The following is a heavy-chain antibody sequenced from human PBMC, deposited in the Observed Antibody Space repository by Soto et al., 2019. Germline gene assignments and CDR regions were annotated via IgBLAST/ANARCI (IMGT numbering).Heavy chain of an antibody. V-gene: IGHV3-9*01. J-gene: IGHJ4*02. CDR1: GFTFDDYA. CDR2: ITWNSGNI. CDR3: AKGPCNGDSCRHFYY. Sequence: EVQLVESGGGLVQPGRSLRLSCAASGFTFDDYAMHWVRQAPGKGLEWVSTITWNSGNIAYADSVKGRFTISRDNAKNSLYLQMNSLRAEDTALYYCAKGPCNGDSCRHFYYWGQGTLVTVSS. D-gene: IGHD2-15*01.